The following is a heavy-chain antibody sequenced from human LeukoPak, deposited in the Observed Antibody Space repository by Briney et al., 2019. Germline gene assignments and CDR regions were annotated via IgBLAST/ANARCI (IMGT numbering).Heavy chain of an antibody. Sequence: ASVKVSCKASGYIFTSYFMHWVRQAPGQGLEWMGLINPSGGSTRYAQKFQGRVTMTRDMSTSTVYMELSSLRSEDTAVYYCARFFRVSPRYSSSPNFDYWGQGTLVTVSS. V-gene: IGHV1-46*01. CDR1: GYIFTSYF. CDR3: ARFFRVSPRYSSSPNFDY. CDR2: INPSGGST. J-gene: IGHJ4*02. D-gene: IGHD6-6*01.